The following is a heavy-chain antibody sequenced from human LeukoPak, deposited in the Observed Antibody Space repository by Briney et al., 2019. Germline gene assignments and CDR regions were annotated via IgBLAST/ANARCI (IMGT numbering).Heavy chain of an antibody. Sequence: PGGSLRLSCAASGFTVSSNYMSWVRQAPGKGLEWVAIIWCNGSKKYYAESVKGRFTISRDNSKNTLYLQMSSLRAEDTAVYYCARDPYGSGDGYFDYWGQGTLVTVSS. V-gene: IGHV3-33*08. D-gene: IGHD3-10*01. CDR1: GFTVSSNY. CDR2: IWCNGSKK. J-gene: IGHJ4*02. CDR3: ARDPYGSGDGYFDY.